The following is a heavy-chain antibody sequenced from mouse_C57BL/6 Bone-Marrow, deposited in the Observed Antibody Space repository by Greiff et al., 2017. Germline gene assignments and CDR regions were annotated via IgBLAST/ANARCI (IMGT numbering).Heavy chain of an antibody. D-gene: IGHD4-1*01. Sequence: VQLKESGPGLVKPSQSLSLTCSVTGYSITSGYYWNWIRQFPGNKLEWMGYISYDGSNNYNPSLKKRISITRDKSKNPFFLKLNSLTTEDTATYYCARGKLGRRFAYWGQGTLVTVSA. CDR2: ISYDGSN. V-gene: IGHV3-6*01. CDR3: ARGKLGRRFAY. J-gene: IGHJ3*01. CDR1: GYSITSGYY.